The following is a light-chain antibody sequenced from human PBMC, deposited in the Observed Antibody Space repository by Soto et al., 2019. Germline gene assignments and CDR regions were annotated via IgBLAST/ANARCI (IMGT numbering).Light chain of an antibody. CDR2: GAS. CDR3: QQYGSSRFT. CDR1: QSVSSSY. V-gene: IGKV3-20*01. Sequence: EIVLTQSPGTLSLSPGERATLSCRASQSVSSSYLAWYQQKPGQAPRLLIYGASSRATGVPDRFGGSGSGTDFTLTISRLEPEDFAVYYCQQYGSSRFTFGPGTKVDIE. J-gene: IGKJ3*01.